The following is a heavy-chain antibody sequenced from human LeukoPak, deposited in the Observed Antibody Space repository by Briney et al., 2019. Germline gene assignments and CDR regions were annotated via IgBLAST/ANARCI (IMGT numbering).Heavy chain of an antibody. J-gene: IGHJ4*02. Sequence: PGGSLRLSCAASGFTFSSYAMSWVRQAPGKGLEWVSAISGSGGSTYYADSVKGRFTISRDNSKNTLYLQMNSLRAEDTDVYYCAKAHSSGWYIDYWGQGTLVTVSS. CDR1: GFTFSSYA. D-gene: IGHD6-19*01. CDR3: AKAHSSGWYIDY. CDR2: ISGSGGST. V-gene: IGHV3-23*01.